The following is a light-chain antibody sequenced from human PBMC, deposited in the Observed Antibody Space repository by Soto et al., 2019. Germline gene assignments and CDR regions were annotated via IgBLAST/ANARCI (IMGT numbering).Light chain of an antibody. CDR3: GSWDSILSADG. CDR1: SSNIGGNS. CDR2: DDN. V-gene: IGLV1-51*01. J-gene: IGLJ1*01. Sequence: QSVLTQPPSVSAAPGQKVTISCSGSSSNIGGNSVSWYQQLPGTAPKLLIYDDNKRPSGIPDRFSGSKSGTSATLGITGFQTGDEADYYCGSWDSILSADGFGTGTKVTVL.